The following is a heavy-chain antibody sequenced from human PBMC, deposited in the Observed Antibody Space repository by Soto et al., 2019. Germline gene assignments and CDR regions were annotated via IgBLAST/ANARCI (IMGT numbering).Heavy chain of an antibody. V-gene: IGHV1-69*16. J-gene: IGHJ4*02. CDR3: ARGSVVLPGTNAPFAH. CDR2: ILPVLGNT. Sequence: QVQLVQSGPQVKKPGSSVKVSCTASGGTFGRYTISWVREAPGQGLEWMGGILPVLGNTNVAQRFQDRLTFTADESTSPAYLELSSLRPEDTAVYYCARGSVVLPGTNAPFAHWGQGILVTVSS. D-gene: IGHD1-26*01. CDR1: GGTFGRYT.